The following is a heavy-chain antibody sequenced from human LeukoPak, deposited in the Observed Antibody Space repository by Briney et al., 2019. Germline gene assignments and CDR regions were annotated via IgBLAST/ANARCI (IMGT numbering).Heavy chain of an antibody. Sequence: ASVKVSCKASGYTFTGYYMHWMRQAPGQGLEWMGWINPNSGGTNYAQKFQGRVTMTRDTSISTAYMELSRLRSDDTAVYYCARVSVQYYYGSGSYYNVYFDYWGQGTLVTVS. CDR2: INPNSGGT. D-gene: IGHD3-10*01. V-gene: IGHV1-2*02. CDR1: GYTFTGYY. J-gene: IGHJ4*02. CDR3: ARVSVQYYYGSGSYYNVYFDY.